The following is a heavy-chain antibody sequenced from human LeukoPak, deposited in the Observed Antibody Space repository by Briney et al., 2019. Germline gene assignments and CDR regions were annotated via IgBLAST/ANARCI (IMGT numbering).Heavy chain of an antibody. CDR2: IYTSGST. D-gene: IGHD4-11*01. Sequence: KPSETLSLTCTVSGGSISSGSYYWSWIRQPAGKGLEWIGRIYTSGSTNYNPSLKSRINISVDTSKNQFSLKLSSVTAADTAVYYCARDSHYSNYYDYWGQGTLVTVSS. V-gene: IGHV4-61*02. CDR3: ARDSHYSNYYDY. J-gene: IGHJ4*02. CDR1: GGSISSGSYY.